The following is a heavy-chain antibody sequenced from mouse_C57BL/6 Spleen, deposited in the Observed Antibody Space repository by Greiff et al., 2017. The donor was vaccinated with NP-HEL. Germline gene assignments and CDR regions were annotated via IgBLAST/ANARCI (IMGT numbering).Heavy chain of an antibody. D-gene: IGHD1-1*01. Sequence: VQLQQPGAELVRPGSSVKLSCKASGYTFTSYWMHWVKQRPIQGLEWIGNIDPSDSETHYNQKFKDKATLTVDKSSSTAYMQLSSLTSEDSAVYYCARERDYGSSPFDYWGQGTTLTVSS. J-gene: IGHJ2*01. CDR2: IDPSDSET. V-gene: IGHV1-52*01. CDR3: ARERDYGSSPFDY. CDR1: GYTFTSYW.